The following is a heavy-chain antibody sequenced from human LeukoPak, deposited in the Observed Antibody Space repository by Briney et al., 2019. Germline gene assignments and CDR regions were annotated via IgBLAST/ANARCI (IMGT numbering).Heavy chain of an antibody. V-gene: IGHV7-4-1*02. J-gene: IGHJ4*02. CDR3: ARGSHGGELDY. CDR2: INTNTGNP. CDR1: GYTFTNYA. Sequence: GASVKVSCKASGYTFTNYAMNWVRQAPGQGLEWMGWINTNTGNPTYAQGFTGRFVFSLGTSVSTAYLQISSLKAEDTAVYSCARGSHGGELDYWGQGTLVIVSS. D-gene: IGHD3-16*01.